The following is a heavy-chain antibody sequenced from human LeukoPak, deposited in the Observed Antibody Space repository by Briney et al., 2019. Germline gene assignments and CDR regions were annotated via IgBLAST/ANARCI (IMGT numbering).Heavy chain of an antibody. J-gene: IGHJ5*02. Sequence: SQTLSLTCAISVDTVSSNSAPWNWSTQSPSRGLEWLGRTYYRSKWSNDYAVSVKSRITINPDTSKNQFSLQLNSVTPEDTAVYYCASGTYYRGFDAWGQGTLVTVSS. CDR1: VDTVSSNSAP. CDR3: ASGTYYRGFDA. CDR2: TYYRSKWSN. V-gene: IGHV6-1*01. D-gene: IGHD1-26*01.